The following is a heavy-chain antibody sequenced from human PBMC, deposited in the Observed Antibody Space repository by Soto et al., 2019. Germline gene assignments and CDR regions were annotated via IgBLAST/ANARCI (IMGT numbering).Heavy chain of an antibody. D-gene: IGHD6-6*01. J-gene: IGHJ3*01. Sequence: QVQLVESGGGVVQPGRSLRLSCAASGFTFSVYNMHWVRQAPGKGLEWVAMISYDGSNKNYPDSIKGRFTISRDNSKNTLYLQVNSLRTEDTAIYYCARETDFASSRSTDAFDVWGQGTMVTVSS. V-gene: IGHV3-30-3*01. CDR1: GFTFSVYN. CDR2: ISYDGSNK. CDR3: ARETDFASSRSTDAFDV.